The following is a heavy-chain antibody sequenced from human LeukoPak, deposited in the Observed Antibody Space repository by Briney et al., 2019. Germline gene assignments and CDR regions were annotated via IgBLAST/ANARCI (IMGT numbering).Heavy chain of an antibody. D-gene: IGHD4-17*01. V-gene: IGHV1-46*01. Sequence: ASVKVSCKASGYTFTSYYMHWVRQAPGQGLEWMGIINPSGGSTSYAQKFQGRVTMTRDMSTSTVYMELSSLRSEDTAVYYCARDTYGDGWFDPWGQGTLVTVSS. CDR1: GYTFTSYY. CDR2: INPSGGST. J-gene: IGHJ5*02. CDR3: ARDTYGDGWFDP.